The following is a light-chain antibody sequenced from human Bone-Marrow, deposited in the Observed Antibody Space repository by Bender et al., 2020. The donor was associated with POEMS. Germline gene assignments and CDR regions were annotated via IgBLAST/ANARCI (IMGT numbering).Light chain of an antibody. J-gene: IGLJ3*02. Sequence: QSALTQPRSVSGSPGQSVTISCTGGSSDVGHYNSVSWFQQHPDKAPQLIIFDVAQRPSGVPHRFSGSKSGSTASLTISGLQVEDEADYYCSSYVSRANFALVFGGETKLTVL. CDR2: DVA. CDR1: SSDVGHYNS. CDR3: SSYVSRANFALV. V-gene: IGLV2-11*01.